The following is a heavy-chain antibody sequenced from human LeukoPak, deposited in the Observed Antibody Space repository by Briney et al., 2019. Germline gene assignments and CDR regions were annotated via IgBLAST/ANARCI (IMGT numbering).Heavy chain of an antibody. Sequence: GGSLRLSCAPSGLSFIKAWMSWVGQAPGKGLEWVGRITSKIDGGTTDYAATVKGRFTISRDDSKDTLYLQMDSLQTEDTAVYYCSSLRGSSSQYFQHWGQGILVTVSS. D-gene: IGHD6-13*01. J-gene: IGHJ1*01. CDR1: GLSFIKAW. CDR2: ITSKIDGGTT. V-gene: IGHV3-15*01. CDR3: SSLRGSSSQYFQH.